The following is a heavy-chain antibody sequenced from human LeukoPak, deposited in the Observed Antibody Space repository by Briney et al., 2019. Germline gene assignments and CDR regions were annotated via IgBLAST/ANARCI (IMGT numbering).Heavy chain of an antibody. D-gene: IGHD1-1*01. V-gene: IGHV4-61*02. CDR3: ARERPDPRNRQFDP. J-gene: IGHJ5*02. CDR2: IYTSGST. Sequence: PSETLSLTCTVSAGSISSTSYYWGWIRQPAGEGLEWIGRIYTSGSTNYNPSLKSRVTMSVDTSKNQFSLKLSSVTAADTAVYYCARERPDPRNRQFDPWGQGTLVTVSS. CDR1: AGSISSTSYY.